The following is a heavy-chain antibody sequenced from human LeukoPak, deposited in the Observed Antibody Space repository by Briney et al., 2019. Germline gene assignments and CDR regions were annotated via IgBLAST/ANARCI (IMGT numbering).Heavy chain of an antibody. CDR3: AREPGGTGYFDY. V-gene: IGHV1-2*02. CDR1: GYTFNGYY. J-gene: IGHJ4*02. D-gene: IGHD1-1*01. Sequence: ASVKVSCKASGYTFNGYYIHWVRQAPGQGLEYMGSINLNSGGTNYAQKFQGRVTMTRDTSISTAYMELRSLRSDDTAVYYCAREPGGTGYFDYWGQGTLVTVSS. CDR2: INLNSGGT.